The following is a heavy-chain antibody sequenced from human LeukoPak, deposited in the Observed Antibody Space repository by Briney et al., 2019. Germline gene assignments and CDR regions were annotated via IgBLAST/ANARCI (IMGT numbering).Heavy chain of an antibody. J-gene: IGHJ3*02. CDR3: AREKGNDALDI. V-gene: IGHV4-31*03. CDR1: GDSIINAGNY. Sequence: SETLSLTCNVSGDSIINAGNYWTWIRQHPGKGLEWIGYIYYSGNTYYNPSLKSRVIMSIDTSKNQFSLTLNSLTAADTAMYYCAREKGNDALDIWGLGTIVTVSS. CDR2: IYYSGNT.